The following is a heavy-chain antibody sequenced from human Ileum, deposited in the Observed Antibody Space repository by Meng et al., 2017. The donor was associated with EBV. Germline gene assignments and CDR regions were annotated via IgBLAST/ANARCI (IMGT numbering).Heavy chain of an antibody. V-gene: IGHV1-3*01. D-gene: IGHD6-19*01. CDR3: AREGAVAGPDFDY. CDR2: INVGNDNT. J-gene: IGHJ4*02. CDR1: GYTFTRNT. Sequence: QVQIVRCGAEVKRPGASVKFSCKASGYTFTRNTIHWVRQAPGQGLEWMGWINVGNDNTKYSQKFQGRVTITRDTSAYTVYMELSSLISEDTALYYCAREGAVAGPDFDYWGQGTLVTVSS.